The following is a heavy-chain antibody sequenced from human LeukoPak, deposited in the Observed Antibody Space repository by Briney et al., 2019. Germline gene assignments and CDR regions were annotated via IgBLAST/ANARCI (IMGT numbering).Heavy chain of an antibody. V-gene: IGHV3-53*01. J-gene: IGHJ6*03. CDR3: AREHYNDYMDV. CDR2: IYSGGSA. CDR1: GFTVSSSY. Sequence: PGGSLRLSCAASGFTVSSSYMSWVRQAPGKGLEWVSVIYSGGSAYYAASVKGRFTISRDNAKNSLFLQMNSLRAEDTALYYCAREHYNDYMDVWGKGTTVTVSS.